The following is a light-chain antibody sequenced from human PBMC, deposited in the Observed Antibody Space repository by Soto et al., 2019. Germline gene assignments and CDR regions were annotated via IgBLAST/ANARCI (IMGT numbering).Light chain of an antibody. CDR2: LTSDGSH. Sequence: QAVVTQSPSASAPLGASVKLTCTLSSGHSSSAIAWHQHQPEKGPRYLMNLTSDGSHIRGDGIPARFSGSSSGAERSLTISSLQSDDEADYYCQTWGAGTWVFGGGTKLTVL. CDR1: SGHSSSA. CDR3: QTWGAGTWV. V-gene: IGLV4-69*01. J-gene: IGLJ3*02.